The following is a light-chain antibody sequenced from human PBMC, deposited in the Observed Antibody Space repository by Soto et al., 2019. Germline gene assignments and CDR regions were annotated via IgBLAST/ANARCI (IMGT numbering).Light chain of an antibody. V-gene: IGKV1-5*01. CDR3: QQCFWHWT. CDR1: QGISSW. J-gene: IGKJ1*01. Sequence: EIQMTQSPSTLSASVGERATITCRASQGISSWLSWYQQKPGKPPKLLIYDASSLESGVPSRFSGSGSGTEFTLTISSLQPDDFATYYRQQCFWHWTFGQGTKVDIK. CDR2: DAS.